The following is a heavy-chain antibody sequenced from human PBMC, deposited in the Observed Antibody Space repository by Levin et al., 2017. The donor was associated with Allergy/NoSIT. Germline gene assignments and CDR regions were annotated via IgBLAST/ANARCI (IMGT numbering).Heavy chain of an antibody. D-gene: IGHD4-11*01. CDR3: ARRFAASSNWDFDY. J-gene: IGHJ4*02. CDR1: GVSIGSSSYY. Sequence: KPSETLSLTCTVSGVSIGSSSYYWGWIRQPPGKGLEWIASIYYSGTTYYNPSLKSRVTISVDTSKSQFSLRLTSVTAADTAVYYCARRFAASSNWDFDYWGQGTLVTVSS. V-gene: IGHV4-39*01. CDR2: IYYSGTT.